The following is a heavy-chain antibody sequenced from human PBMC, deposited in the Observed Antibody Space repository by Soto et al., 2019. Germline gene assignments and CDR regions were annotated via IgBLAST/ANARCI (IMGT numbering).Heavy chain of an antibody. CDR3: ARDNYSSGYYDY. CDR2: IYYSGST. J-gene: IGHJ4*02. D-gene: IGHD3-22*01. Sequence: SETLSLTCTVSGGSVSSGSYYWSWIRQPPGKGLEWIGYIYYSGSTNYNPSLKSRVTISVDTSKNQFSLKLGSVTAADTAVYYCARDNYSSGYYDYWGQGTLVTVSS. CDR1: GGSVSSGSYY. V-gene: IGHV4-61*01.